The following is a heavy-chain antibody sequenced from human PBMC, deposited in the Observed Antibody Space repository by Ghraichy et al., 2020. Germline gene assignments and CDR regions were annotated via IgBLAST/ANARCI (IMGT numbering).Heavy chain of an antibody. CDR1: GFSFRSYA. V-gene: IGHV3-21*01. Sequence: GGSLRLSCAASGFSFRSYAMYWVRQAPGKGLEWVSCISSSSSYKYYADSVKGRFTISRDNAKNSLYLQMNSLRAEDTAVYYCARDASLPGYSYGRPLYGMDVWGQGTTVTVSS. CDR3: ARDASLPGYSYGRPLYGMDV. J-gene: IGHJ6*02. D-gene: IGHD5-18*01. CDR2: ISSSSSYK.